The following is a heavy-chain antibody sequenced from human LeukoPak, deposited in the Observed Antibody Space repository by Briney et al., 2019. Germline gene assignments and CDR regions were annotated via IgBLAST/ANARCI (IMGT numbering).Heavy chain of an antibody. CDR2: TYYRSKWYN. D-gene: IGHD6-13*01. CDR3: ARYLRDSSWYSGGMDV. V-gene: IGHV6-1*01. J-gene: IGHJ6*02. Sequence: SQTLSLTCAISGDSVSSNSAAWNWIRQSPSRGLEWLGRTYYRSKWYNDYAVSVKSRITINPDTSKNQFSLKLSSVTAADTAVYYCARYLRDSSWYSGGMDVWGQGTTVTVSS. CDR1: GDSVSSNSAA.